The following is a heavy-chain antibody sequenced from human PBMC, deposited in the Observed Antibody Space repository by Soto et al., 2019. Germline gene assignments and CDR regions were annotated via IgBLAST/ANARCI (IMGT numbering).Heavy chain of an antibody. V-gene: IGHV3-7*05. CDR1: GFSFGSSW. CDR2: IEKDGSKN. D-gene: IGHD3-10*01. J-gene: IGHJ3*02. CDR3: ARDVSPGRRSLYFDAFDI. Sequence: EVQLVESGGGLVQPGGSLRLSCAASGFSFGSSWMTWVRQAPGKGLEWVANIEKDGSKNSYLDSVRGRFTISRDNAKNTKYLEMNSLRAGDTALYYCARDVSPGRRSLYFDAFDIWGRATMVTVS.